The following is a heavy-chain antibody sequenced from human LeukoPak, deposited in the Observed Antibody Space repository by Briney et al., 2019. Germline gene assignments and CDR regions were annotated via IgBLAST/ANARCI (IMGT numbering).Heavy chain of an antibody. V-gene: IGHV3-7*04. D-gene: IGHD3-22*01. Sequence: PGGSLRLSCAASGFTFSSYWMSWVRQAPGKGLEWVANIKQDGSEKYYVDSVKGRFTISRDNAKNSLYLQMNSLRAEDTAVYYCAGGSSGYYPEGYFDYWGQGTLSPSPQ. CDR1: GFTFSSYW. J-gene: IGHJ4*02. CDR3: AGGSSGYYPEGYFDY. CDR2: IKQDGSEK.